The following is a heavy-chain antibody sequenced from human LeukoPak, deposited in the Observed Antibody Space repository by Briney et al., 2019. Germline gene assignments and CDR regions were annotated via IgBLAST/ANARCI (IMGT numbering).Heavy chain of an antibody. D-gene: IGHD6-13*01. V-gene: IGHV1-46*01. Sequence: VSVKVSCKASGYTFTSYYMHWVRQAPGQGLEWMGIINPSGGSTSYAQKFQGRVTMTRDMSTSTAYMELSSLRSEDTAVYYCTRGHRSSWYSRYYYYYMDVWGKGTTVTVSS. CDR3: TRGHRSSWYSRYYYYYMDV. J-gene: IGHJ6*03. CDR1: GYTFTSYY. CDR2: INPSGGST.